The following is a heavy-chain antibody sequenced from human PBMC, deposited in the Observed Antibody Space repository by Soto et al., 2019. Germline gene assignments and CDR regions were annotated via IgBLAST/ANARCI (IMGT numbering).Heavy chain of an antibody. Sequence: SVKVSCKASGGTFSSYTISWVRQAPGQGLEWMGRIIPILGIANYAQKFQGRVTITADKSTSTAYMELSSLRSEDTAVYYCASNNEDYGSGSTRYYYYGMDVWGQGTTVTVSS. D-gene: IGHD3-10*01. J-gene: IGHJ6*02. CDR1: GGTFSSYT. V-gene: IGHV1-69*02. CDR3: ASNNEDYGSGSTRYYYYGMDV. CDR2: IIPILGIA.